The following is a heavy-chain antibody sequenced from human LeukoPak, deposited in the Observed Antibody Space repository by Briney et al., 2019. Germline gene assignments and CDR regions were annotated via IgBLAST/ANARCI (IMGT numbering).Heavy chain of an antibody. D-gene: IGHD1-7*01. J-gene: IGHJ3*02. V-gene: IGHV1-2*02. CDR1: GYTFTGYY. CDR3: ATTRPRSPALSVSPRAFDI. CDR2: INPNSGGT. Sequence: GASVKVSCKASGYTFTGYYMHWVRQAPGQGLEWMGWINPNSGGTNYAQKFQGRVTMTRDTSISTAYMELSSLRSEDTAVYYCATTRPRSPALSVSPRAFDIWGQGTMVTVSS.